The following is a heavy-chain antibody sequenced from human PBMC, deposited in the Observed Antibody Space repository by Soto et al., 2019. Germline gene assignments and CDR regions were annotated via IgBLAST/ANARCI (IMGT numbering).Heavy chain of an antibody. V-gene: IGHV1-69*01. J-gene: IGHJ6*02. CDR2: IIPIFGTA. CDR3: ARDLYSYGYSPGYYYYGMDV. CDR1: GGTFSSYA. Sequence: QVQLVQSGAEVKKPGSSVKVSCKASGGTFSSYAISWVRQAPGQGLEWMGGIIPIFGTANYAQKFQGRVTITADESTSTAYMELSSLRSEGTAVYYCARDLYSYGYSPGYYYYGMDVWGQGTTVTVSS. D-gene: IGHD5-18*01.